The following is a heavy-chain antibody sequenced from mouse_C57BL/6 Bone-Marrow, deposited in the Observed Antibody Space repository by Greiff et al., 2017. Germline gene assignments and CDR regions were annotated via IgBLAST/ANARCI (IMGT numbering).Heavy chain of an antibody. CDR1: GFSFNTYA. J-gene: IGHJ3*01. Sequence: EVQVVESGGGLVQPKGSLKLSCAASGFSFNTYAMNWVRQAPGKGLEWVARIRSKSNNYATYYADSVKDRFTISRDDSESMLYLQMNNLKTEDTAMYYCVRHGYYGSSYGFAYWGQGTLVTVSA. CDR3: VRHGYYGSSYGFAY. V-gene: IGHV10-1*01. D-gene: IGHD1-1*01. CDR2: IRSKSNNYAT.